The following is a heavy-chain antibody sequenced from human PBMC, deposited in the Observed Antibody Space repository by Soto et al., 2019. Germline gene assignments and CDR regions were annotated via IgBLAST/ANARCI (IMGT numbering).Heavy chain of an antibody. CDR1: GYSFTSYW. V-gene: IGHV5-51*01. J-gene: IGHJ4*02. Sequence: PGESLKISCKGSGYSFTSYWIGWVRQMPGKGLEWMGIIYPGDSDTRYSPSFQGQVTISADKSISTAYLQWSSLKASDTAMYYCATQYYGSVGSGKPHDYWGQGTRVTVAS. CDR2: IYPGDSDT. CDR3: ATQYYGSVGSGKPHDY. D-gene: IGHD3-10*01.